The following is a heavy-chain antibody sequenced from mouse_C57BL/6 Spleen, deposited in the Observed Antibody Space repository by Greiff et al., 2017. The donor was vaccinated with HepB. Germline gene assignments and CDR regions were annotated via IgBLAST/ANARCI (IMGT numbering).Heavy chain of an antibody. CDR1: GYTFTDYE. Sequence: VQLQQSGAELVRPGASVTLSCKASGYTFTDYEMHWVKQTPVHGLEWIGAIDPETGGTAYNQKFKGKAILTADKSSSTAYMELRSLTSEDSAVYYCTRLYSNYVDYWGQGTTLTVSS. D-gene: IGHD2-5*01. CDR2: IDPETGGT. J-gene: IGHJ2*01. CDR3: TRLYSNYVDY. V-gene: IGHV1-15*01.